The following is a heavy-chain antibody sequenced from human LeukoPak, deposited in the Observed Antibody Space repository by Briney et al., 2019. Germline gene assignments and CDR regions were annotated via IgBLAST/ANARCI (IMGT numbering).Heavy chain of an antibody. D-gene: IGHD7-27*01. CDR1: GGSFSGNF. CDR3: ARSSGGEDAFDI. V-gene: IGHV4-34*01. Sequence: SETLSLTCAVYGGSFSGNFWSWIRQPPGKGLEWIGEINHSGSTNYNPSLKSRVTISVDTSKNQFSLKLSSVTAADTAVYYCARSSGGEDAFDIWGQGTMVTVSS. J-gene: IGHJ3*02. CDR2: INHSGST.